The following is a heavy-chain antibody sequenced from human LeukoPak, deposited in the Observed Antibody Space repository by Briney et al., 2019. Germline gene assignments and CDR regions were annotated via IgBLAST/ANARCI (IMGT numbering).Heavy chain of an antibody. Sequence: SETLSLTCTVYAGSISSYYWSWIGQPQGKGGEWIGYIYYSGSTNKNPSHKSRVTISVETSRKQYSLKRSTRAAAGTTVYYCAREMVSGSYMDVWGKGTTVTVSS. D-gene: IGHD3-3*01. J-gene: IGHJ6*03. CDR1: AGSISSYY. CDR2: IYYSGST. V-gene: IGHV4-59*01. CDR3: AREMVSGSYMDV.